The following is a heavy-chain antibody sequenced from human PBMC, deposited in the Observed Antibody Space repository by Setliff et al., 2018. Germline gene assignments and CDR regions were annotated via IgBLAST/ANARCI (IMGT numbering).Heavy chain of an antibody. CDR2: IYTSWST. CDR1: GVSVGNSFYY. CDR3: AGRPQNTPMGPCDY. J-gene: IGHJ4*02. D-gene: IGHD5-18*01. V-gene: IGHV4-61*10. Sequence: SETLSLTCAVSGVSVGNSFYYWNWIRQPAGKGLEWIGQIYTSWSTNYNPSLKSRVTISLDTSKNQFSLMLTSVTAADTAIYYCAGRPQNTPMGPCDYWGQGTLVTVSS.